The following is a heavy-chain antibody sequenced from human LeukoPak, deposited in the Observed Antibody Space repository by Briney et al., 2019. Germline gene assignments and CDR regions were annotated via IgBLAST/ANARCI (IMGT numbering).Heavy chain of an antibody. CDR3: AKDIFTGIAAAGIFDY. CDR1: GFTVSSNY. D-gene: IGHD6-13*01. V-gene: IGHV3-53*04. J-gene: IGHJ4*02. Sequence: GGSLRLSCAASGFTVSSNYMSWVRQAPGKGLEWVSVIYSGGSTYYADSVKGRFTISRHNSKNTLYLQMNSLRAEDTALYYCAKDIFTGIAAAGIFDYWGQGTLVTVSS. CDR2: IYSGGST.